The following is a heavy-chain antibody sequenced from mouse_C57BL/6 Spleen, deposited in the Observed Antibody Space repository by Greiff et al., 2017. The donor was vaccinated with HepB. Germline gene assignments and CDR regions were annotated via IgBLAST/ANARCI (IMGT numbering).Heavy chain of an antibody. V-gene: IGHV1-4*01. CDR3: GRDDGEGYAMDY. CDR1: GYTFTSYT. CDR2: INPSSGYT. D-gene: IGHD2-12*01. Sequence: QVQLQQSGAELARPGASVKMSCKATGYTFTSYTMHWVKQRPGQGLEWIGYINPSSGYTKYNQKFKDKATFTADKSSSPDYMQRSSQTSEDSAVYYCGRDDGEGYAMDYWGQGTSVTVSS. J-gene: IGHJ4*01.